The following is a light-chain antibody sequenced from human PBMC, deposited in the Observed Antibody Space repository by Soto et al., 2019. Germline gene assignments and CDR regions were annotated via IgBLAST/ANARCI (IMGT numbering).Light chain of an antibody. CDR1: QSVPSTY. CDR2: GTS. J-gene: IGKJ1*01. Sequence: PRIMSITPGERATLSCRASQSVPSTYFAWYQQKSGQPARLLISGTSNRATGIPDRFSGSGSGRDFTLTISRFEPKDFAVYFFRQFGNSPWSFAQGIKV. V-gene: IGKV3-20*01. CDR3: RQFGNSPWS.